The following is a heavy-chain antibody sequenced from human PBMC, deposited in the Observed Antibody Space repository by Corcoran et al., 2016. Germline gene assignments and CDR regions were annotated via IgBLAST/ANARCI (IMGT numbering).Heavy chain of an antibody. V-gene: IGHV4-34*01. CDR1: GGSFSGYY. J-gene: IGHJ5*02. CDR2: INHSGST. D-gene: IGHD6-13*01. Sequence: QVQLQQWGAGLLKPSETLSLTCAVYGGSFSGYYWSWIRQPPGKGLEWIGEINHSGSTNYNPSLKSRVTISVGTSKNQFSLKLSSVTAADTAVYYCARLSSSWYPGWFDPWGQGTLVTVSS. CDR3: ARLSSSWYPGWFDP.